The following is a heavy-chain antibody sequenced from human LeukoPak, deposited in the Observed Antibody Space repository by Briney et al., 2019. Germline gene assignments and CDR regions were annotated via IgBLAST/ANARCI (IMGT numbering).Heavy chain of an antibody. V-gene: IGHV4-38-2*02. CDR2: IYHSGST. CDR3: ARLGYCTNGVCYYFDY. Sequence: PSETLSLTCTVSGYSISSGYYWGWIRQPPGKGLEWIGSIYHSGSTYYNPSLKSRVTISVDTSKNQFSLKLSSVTAADTAVYYCARLGYCTNGVCYYFDYWGQGTLVTVSS. D-gene: IGHD2-8*01. J-gene: IGHJ4*02. CDR1: GYSISSGYY.